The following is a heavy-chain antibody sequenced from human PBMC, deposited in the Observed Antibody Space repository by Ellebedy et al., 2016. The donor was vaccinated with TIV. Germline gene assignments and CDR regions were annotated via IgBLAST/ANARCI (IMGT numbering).Heavy chain of an antibody. D-gene: IGHD4-17*01. J-gene: IGHJ4*02. CDR2: IRWDDVK. CDR1: GFSLSTSGMC. Sequence: SGPTLVKPTQTLTLTCTFSGFSLSTSGMCVGWIRQPPGKALEWLTLIRWDDVKYYNTSLKPRLTISKDTSKNQVVLTMANMDPVDTATYYCARSLYGDYVGNPFDYWGQGALVTVSS. CDR3: ARSLYGDYVGNPFDY. V-gene: IGHV2-70*01.